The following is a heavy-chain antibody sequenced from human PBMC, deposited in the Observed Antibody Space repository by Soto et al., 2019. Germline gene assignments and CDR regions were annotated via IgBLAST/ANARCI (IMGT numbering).Heavy chain of an antibody. J-gene: IGHJ3*02. CDR3: TKGTWLDI. V-gene: IGHV3-23*01. CDR1: GFTFGSHD. D-gene: IGHD6-19*01. Sequence: EVQLLESGGGLEQPGGSLRLSCAAPGFTFGSHDMSWVRQAPGKALEWVSSISVSDPGTYYADSVKGRFTTSRDISKNTLFLQMDSLRAEDTALYYCTKGTWLDIWGQGTMVTVSS. CDR2: ISVSDPGT.